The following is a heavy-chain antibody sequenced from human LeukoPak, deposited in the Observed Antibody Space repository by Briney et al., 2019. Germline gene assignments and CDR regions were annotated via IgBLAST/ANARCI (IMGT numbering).Heavy chain of an antibody. CDR3: ARGYSYGFGVYYFDY. J-gene: IGHJ4*02. CDR2: IYYSGST. CDR1: GGSISSSSYY. Sequence: PSETLSLTCTVSGGSISSSSYYWGWIRQPPGKGLEWIGIIYYSGSTYYNPSLKSRVTISVDTFKNQFSLKLSSVTAADTAVYYCARGYSYGFGVYYFDYWGQGTLVIVSS. V-gene: IGHV4-39*01. D-gene: IGHD5-18*01.